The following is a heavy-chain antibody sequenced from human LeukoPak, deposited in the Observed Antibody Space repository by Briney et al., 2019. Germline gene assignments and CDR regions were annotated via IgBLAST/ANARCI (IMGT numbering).Heavy chain of an antibody. Sequence: PGGSLRLSCAASGFTFSSYSMNWVRQAPGKGLEWVSSISSSSSYIYYADSVKGRFTISRDNAKNSLYLQMNSLRAEDTAVYYCARDWDYGDYTNWFDPWGQGTLVTVSS. CDR2: ISSSSSYI. V-gene: IGHV3-21*04. J-gene: IGHJ5*02. CDR3: ARDWDYGDYTNWFDP. D-gene: IGHD4-17*01. CDR1: GFTFSSYS.